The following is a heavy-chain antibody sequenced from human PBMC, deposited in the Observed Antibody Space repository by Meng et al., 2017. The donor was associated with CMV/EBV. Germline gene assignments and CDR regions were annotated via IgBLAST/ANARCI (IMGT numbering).Heavy chain of an antibody. CDR2: INHSGST. Sequence: QGQLQQWGAGLLKPSAPRSLTCAVYGGSFSGYYWSWIRQPPGKGLEWIGEINHSGSTNYNPSLKSRVTISVDTSKNQFSLKLSSVTAADTAVYYCARGGNWFDPWGQGTLVTVSS. CDR3: ARGGNWFDP. CDR1: GGSFSGYY. J-gene: IGHJ5*02. V-gene: IGHV4-34*02.